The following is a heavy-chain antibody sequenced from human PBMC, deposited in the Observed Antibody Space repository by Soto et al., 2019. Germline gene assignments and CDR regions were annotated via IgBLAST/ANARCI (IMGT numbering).Heavy chain of an antibody. V-gene: IGHV4-31*03. CDR3: ARIEMPSIK. CDR1: GASIRSGGYY. CDR2: IYYTGST. D-gene: IGHD2-2*01. J-gene: IGHJ4*02. Sequence: PSETLSLTCIGSGASIRSGGYYWSWLRQSPGKGLEWIGHIYYTGSTFYSPSLKSRLTISLDTSKNQFSLDLRSVTAADTAMYYCARIEMPSIKWGRGTLVTVSS.